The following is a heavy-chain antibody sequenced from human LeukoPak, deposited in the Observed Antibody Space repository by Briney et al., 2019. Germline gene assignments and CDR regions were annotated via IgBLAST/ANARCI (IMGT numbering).Heavy chain of an antibody. D-gene: IGHD3-22*01. J-gene: IGHJ3*02. Sequence: GASVKISCKASGGTFSSYAISWVRQAPGQGLEWMGGIIPIFGTANYAQKFQGRVTITADESTSTAYMELSSLRSEDTAVYYCARGGIHYYDRPDAFDIWGQGTMVTVSS. CDR2: IIPIFGTA. V-gene: IGHV1-69*13. CDR1: GGTFSSYA. CDR3: ARGGIHYYDRPDAFDI.